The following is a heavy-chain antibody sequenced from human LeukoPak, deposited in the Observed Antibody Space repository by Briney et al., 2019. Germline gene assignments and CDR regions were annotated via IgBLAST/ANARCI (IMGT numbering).Heavy chain of an antibody. V-gene: IGHV3-30*18. CDR2: ISSDGTNK. CDR3: AKDGLNYFDY. Sequence: PGGSLRLSCAASGFTLSSYWMHWVRQTPGKGLEWVALISSDGTNKYYADSVKGRFTISRDNSKNTLYLQMNRLSAEDTAVYYCAKDGLNYFDYWGQGTLVTVS. J-gene: IGHJ4*02. CDR1: GFTLSSYW.